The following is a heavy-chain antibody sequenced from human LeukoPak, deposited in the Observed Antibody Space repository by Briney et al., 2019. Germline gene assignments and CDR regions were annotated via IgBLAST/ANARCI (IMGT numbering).Heavy chain of an antibody. CDR1: GGSISSSSYY. CDR3: ARRNTQWEMRLFDY. CDR2: IYYSGST. V-gene: IGHV4-39*01. D-gene: IGHD1-26*01. J-gene: IGHJ4*02. Sequence: SETLSLTCTVSGGSISSSSYYWGWIRQPPGKGLEWIGSIYYSGSTYYNPSLKSRVTISVDTSKNQFSLKLSSVTAADTAVYYCARRNTQWEMRLFDYWGQGTLVTVSS.